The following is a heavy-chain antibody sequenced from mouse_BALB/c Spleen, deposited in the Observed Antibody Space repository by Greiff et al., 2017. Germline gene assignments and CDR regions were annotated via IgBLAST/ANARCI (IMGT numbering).Heavy chain of an antibody. V-gene: IGHV3-6*02. CDR3: ARDYRYDESFAY. D-gene: IGHD2-14*01. CDR2: ISYDGSN. J-gene: IGHJ3*01. Sequence: DVKLQESGPGLVKPSQSLSLTCSVTGYSITSGYYWNWIRQFPGNKLEWMGYISYDGSNNYNPSLKNRISITRDTSKNQFFLKLNSVTTEDTATYYCARDYRYDESFAYWGQGTLVTVSA. CDR1: GYSITSGYY.